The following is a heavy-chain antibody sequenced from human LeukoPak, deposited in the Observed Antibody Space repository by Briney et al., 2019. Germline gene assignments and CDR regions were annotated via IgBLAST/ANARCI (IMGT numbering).Heavy chain of an antibody. CDR2: INPQSGAT. CDR3: ARGGDDSGLYFAY. Sequence: ASVTVSCKASGYTFTCVYIHWVRQAPGQGLEWMAWINPQSGATNYAQKFQGRVTMTRDMSINTAYMEVTSLRFDDTAVYYCARGGDDSGLYFAYWGQGTLVTVSS. V-gene: IGHV1-2*02. J-gene: IGHJ4*02. D-gene: IGHD3-22*01. CDR1: GYTFTCVY.